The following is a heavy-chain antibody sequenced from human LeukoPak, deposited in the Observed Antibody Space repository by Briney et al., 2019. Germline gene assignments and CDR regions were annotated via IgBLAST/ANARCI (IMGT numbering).Heavy chain of an antibody. D-gene: IGHD2-21*01. CDR1: GLNVSGYG. J-gene: IGHJ4*02. Sequence: PGGSLRLSCAASGLNVSGYGMHWVRQAPRKGLEYVSAISSNGASTYYAHSVKGRFTISRDNSKNTLYLHMGSLRAENMAVYFCTRWLGAYDCWGQGALVTVSS. CDR3: TRWLGAYDC. V-gene: IGHV3-64*01. CDR2: ISSNGAST.